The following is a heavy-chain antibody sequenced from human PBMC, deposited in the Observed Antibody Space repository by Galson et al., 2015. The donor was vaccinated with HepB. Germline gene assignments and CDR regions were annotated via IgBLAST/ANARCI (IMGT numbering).Heavy chain of an antibody. V-gene: IGHV3-23*01. CDR1: GFIFRHHA. CDR2: INGRGSTR. J-gene: IGHJ5*02. CDR3: VKEGSWFGGDWFDP. D-gene: IGHD3-16*01. Sequence: SPRLSCAGSGFIFRHHAMAWIRQAPGKGLEWVSGINGRGSTRSYSDAVKGRFSISRDNSKDTVFLQMDNLRAEDTAAYYCVKEGSWFGGDWFDPWGQGALITVS.